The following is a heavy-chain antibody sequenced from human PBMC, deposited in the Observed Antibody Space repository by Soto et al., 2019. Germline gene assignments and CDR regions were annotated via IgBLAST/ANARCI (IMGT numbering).Heavy chain of an antibody. J-gene: IGHJ4*02. V-gene: IGHV1-69*01. Sequence: QVQLVQSGAEVKKPGSSVKVSCKASGGTFSSYAISWVRQAPGQGLEWMGGVIPIFGTANYAQKFQGRVTITADESTSTANMELSSLRSEDTAVYYCARDGYYDSSGYYGYWGQGTLVTVSS. D-gene: IGHD3-22*01. CDR1: GGTFSSYA. CDR3: ARDGYYDSSGYYGY. CDR2: VIPIFGTA.